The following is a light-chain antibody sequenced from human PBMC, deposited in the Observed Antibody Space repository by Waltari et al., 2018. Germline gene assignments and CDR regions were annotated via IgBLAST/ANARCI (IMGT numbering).Light chain of an antibody. CDR3: QAWDNSLVV. J-gene: IGLJ1*01. CDR1: KLGEKY. Sequence: SYALTQPPSVSVSPGQTASITCSGDKLGEKYACWYQQKPGQSPVLVIYQDNRRPSGIPERFSGSNSGHTATLTISGTQAMDEADYYCQAWDNSLVVFGTGTAVTVL. V-gene: IGLV3-1*01. CDR2: QDN.